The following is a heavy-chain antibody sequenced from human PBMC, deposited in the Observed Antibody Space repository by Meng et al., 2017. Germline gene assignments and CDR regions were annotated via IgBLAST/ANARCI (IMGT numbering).Heavy chain of an antibody. Sequence: QVQRGWSGVELQEAGASVTCSCEASGYTFTRYGISGVRQAPGQGLEWMGWISAYNGNTNYAQKLQGRVTMTTDTSTSTAYMELRSLRSDDTAVHYCARDRLRGEFDPWGQGTLVTVSS. V-gene: IGHV1-18*01. CDR2: ISAYNGNT. D-gene: IGHD3-10*01. CDR1: GYTFTRYG. CDR3: ARDRLRGEFDP. J-gene: IGHJ5*02.